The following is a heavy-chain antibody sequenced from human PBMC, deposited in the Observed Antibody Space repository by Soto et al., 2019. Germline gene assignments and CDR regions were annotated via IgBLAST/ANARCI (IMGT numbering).Heavy chain of an antibody. CDR2: IHGGGNSA. CDR3: AKNRGRVTTSGHFDY. D-gene: IGHD4-17*01. J-gene: IGHJ4*02. V-gene: IGHV3-23*01. CDR1: GFTFSGYA. Sequence: EVQLLESGGDLVQPGRSLRLSCAASGFTFSGYAMSGVRQAPGKGLEWVSVIHGGGNSAYYSDSVKGRFTISRDNSKNTLYLQMSSLRGEDTAVYYCAKNRGRVTTSGHFDYWGKGTLVTVSS.